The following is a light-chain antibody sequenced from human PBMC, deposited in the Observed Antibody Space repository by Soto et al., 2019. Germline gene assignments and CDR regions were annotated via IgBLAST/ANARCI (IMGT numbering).Light chain of an antibody. V-gene: IGKV1-39*01. J-gene: IGKJ1*01. CDR2: AAS. Sequence: DIQMTQSPSSLSASVGDRVTITCRASQSISRNLNWYQQKQGQAPKLLIYAASSLQSGVPSRFSGSGSGTDFTLTISSLQPEDFATYYCQQSYNTPPTFGQGTKVDI. CDR3: QQSYNTPPT. CDR1: QSISRN.